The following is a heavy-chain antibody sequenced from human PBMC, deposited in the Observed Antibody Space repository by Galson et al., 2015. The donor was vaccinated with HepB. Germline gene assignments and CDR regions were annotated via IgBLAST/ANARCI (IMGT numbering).Heavy chain of an antibody. CDR3: ARDPYYYDSSGYYNY. CDR2: ISSSGSTI. D-gene: IGHD3-22*01. Sequence: SLRLSCAASGFTFSDYYMSWIRQAPGKGLEWVSYISSSGSTIYYADSVKGRFTISRDNAKNSLYLQMNSLRAEDTAVYYCARDPYYYDSSGYYNYWGQGTLVTVSS. V-gene: IGHV3-11*01. J-gene: IGHJ4*02. CDR1: GFTFSDYY.